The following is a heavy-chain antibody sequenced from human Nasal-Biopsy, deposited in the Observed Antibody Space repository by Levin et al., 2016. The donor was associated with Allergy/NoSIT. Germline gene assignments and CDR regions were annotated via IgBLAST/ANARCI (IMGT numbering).Heavy chain of an antibody. V-gene: IGHV3-53*05. J-gene: IGHJ4*02. Sequence: GESLKISCAASGFNVSSNYMTWVRQAPGKGLEWVSTIYSGGGTYYADSVKGRFAVSRDNSNNGLFLQMNSLRSEDTAVYYCAKESRAWGPFHAWGQGALVTVSS. D-gene: IGHD1-26*01. CDR2: IYSGGGT. CDR1: GFNVSSNY. CDR3: AKESRAWGPFHA.